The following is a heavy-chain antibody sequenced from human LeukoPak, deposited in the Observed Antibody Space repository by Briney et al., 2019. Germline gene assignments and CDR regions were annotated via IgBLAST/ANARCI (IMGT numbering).Heavy chain of an antibody. CDR3: ARGRDGYQETEGAFDI. CDR1: GYTFTSYY. J-gene: IGHJ3*02. D-gene: IGHD5-24*01. V-gene: IGHV1-46*01. CDR2: INPSGGST. Sequence: ASVKVSCKASGYTFTSYYMHWVRQAPGQGLEWMGIINPSGGSTSYAQKFQGRVTITTDESTSTAYMELSSLRSEDTAVYYCARGRDGYQETEGAFDIWGQGTMVTVSS.